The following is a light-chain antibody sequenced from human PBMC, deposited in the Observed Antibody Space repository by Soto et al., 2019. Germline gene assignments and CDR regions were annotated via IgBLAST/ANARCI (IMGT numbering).Light chain of an antibody. CDR2: TDN. J-gene: IGLJ3*02. V-gene: IGLV1-44*01. Sequence: QSVLTQPPSGSGTPGQRVTISCSGSSSNIGDNTVNWYQQLPGTAPKLLIYTDNKRPSGVPDGFSGSKSRTSASLAISGLQSEDEADYYCAAWDDSLNGWVFGGGTKLTVL. CDR1: SSNIGDNT. CDR3: AAWDDSLNGWV.